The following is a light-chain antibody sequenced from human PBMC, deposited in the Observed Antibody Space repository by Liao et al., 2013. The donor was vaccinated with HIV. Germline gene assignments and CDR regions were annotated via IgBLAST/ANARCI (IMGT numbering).Light chain of an antibody. CDR2: QDV. CDR3: LSADSTSTYWV. CDR1: NLGDKY. V-gene: IGLV3-25*03. Sequence: SYELTQPPSVSVSPGQTATIACSGDNLGDKYASWYQQKPGQSPVMVIYQDVQRPSGIPERFSGSSSGTTVTLTISGVQAEDEADYYCLSADSTSTYWVFGGGTKLTVL. J-gene: IGLJ3*02.